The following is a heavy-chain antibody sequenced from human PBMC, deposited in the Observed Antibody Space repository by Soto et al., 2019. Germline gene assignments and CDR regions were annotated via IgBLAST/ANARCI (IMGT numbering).Heavy chain of an antibody. V-gene: IGHV3-30*03. J-gene: IGHJ4*02. D-gene: IGHD3-10*01. CDR3: VGGQYYFDY. CDR1: GLPFTTYG. Sequence: VQLVESGGGVVQPGRSLRLSCAASGLPFTTYGMHWVREGPGKGLEWVAVISYDGSNKYYADSVKGRFTISRDNSKNMLYLQMNSLRPEDTALYYCVGGQYYFDYRGQGTLVTVSS. CDR2: ISYDGSNK.